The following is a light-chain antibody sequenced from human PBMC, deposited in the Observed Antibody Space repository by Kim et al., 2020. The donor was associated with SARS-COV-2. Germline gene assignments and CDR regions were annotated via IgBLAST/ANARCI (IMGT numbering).Light chain of an antibody. V-gene: IGKV1-5*01. CDR1: QSISSW. CDR3: QQYNSYPYT. CDR2: DAS. Sequence: DIQMTQSPSTLSASVGDRVTITCRASQSISSWLAWYQQKPGKAPKLLIYDASSLESGVPSRFSGSGSGTEFTLTISSLQPDDFATYYCQQYNSYPYTFGQGTSWRSN. J-gene: IGKJ2*01.